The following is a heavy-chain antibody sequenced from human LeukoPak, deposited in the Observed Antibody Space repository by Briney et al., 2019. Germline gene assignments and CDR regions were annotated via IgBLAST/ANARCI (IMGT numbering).Heavy chain of an antibody. D-gene: IGHD1-14*01. J-gene: IGHJ4*02. V-gene: IGHV4-39*01. Sequence: SETLSLTCPVSGGPISSSSYYWGWIRQPPGKGLEWIGSIYYSGSTYYNPSLKSRVTISVDTSKNQFSLKLSSVTAADTAVYYCARQRIKPFDYWGQGTLVTVSS. CDR2: IYYSGST. CDR3: ARQRIKPFDY. CDR1: GGPISSSSYY.